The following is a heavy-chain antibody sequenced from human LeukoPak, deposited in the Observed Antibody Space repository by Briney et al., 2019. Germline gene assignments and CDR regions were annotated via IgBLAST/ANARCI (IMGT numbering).Heavy chain of an antibody. CDR3: ANADELLLDY. D-gene: IGHD1-26*01. CDR1: GFTFSDYY. J-gene: IGHJ4*02. Sequence: GGSLRLSCAASGFTFSDYYMSWIRQAPGKGLEWVSYISSSGNTIYYADSVKGRFTISRDNSKNTLYLQMNSLRAEDTAVYYCANADELLLDYWGQGTLVTVSS. V-gene: IGHV3-11*01. CDR2: ISSSGNTI.